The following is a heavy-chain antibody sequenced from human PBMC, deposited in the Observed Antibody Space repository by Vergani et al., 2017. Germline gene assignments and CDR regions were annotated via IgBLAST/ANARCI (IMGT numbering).Heavy chain of an antibody. CDR1: GFSLSTSRMC. D-gene: IGHD3-3*01. V-gene: IGHV2-70*01. Sequence: QVTLRESGPALVKPTQTLTLTCTFSGFSLSTSRMCVSWIHQPPGKALEWLALIDWDDDKYYSTSLKTRLTISKDTSKNQVVLTMTNMDPVDTATYYCARTTYDFWSGYYASLPYYYMDVWGKGTTVTVSS. CDR3: ARTTYDFWSGYYASLPYYYMDV. CDR2: IDWDDDK. J-gene: IGHJ6*03.